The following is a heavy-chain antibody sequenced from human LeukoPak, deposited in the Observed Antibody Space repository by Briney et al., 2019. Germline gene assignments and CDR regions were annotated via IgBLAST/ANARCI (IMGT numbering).Heavy chain of an antibody. Sequence: PGGSLRLSCAASGFTFGDYAMNWVRQAPGKGLEWVSGINWNGGSTGYADSVKGRFTISRDNAKNSLYLQMNSLRAEDTALYYCARDDSSGYLPGGGFDYWGQGTLVTVSS. D-gene: IGHD3-22*01. CDR3: ARDDSSGYLPGGGFDY. J-gene: IGHJ4*02. CDR1: GFTFGDYA. CDR2: INWNGGST. V-gene: IGHV3-20*04.